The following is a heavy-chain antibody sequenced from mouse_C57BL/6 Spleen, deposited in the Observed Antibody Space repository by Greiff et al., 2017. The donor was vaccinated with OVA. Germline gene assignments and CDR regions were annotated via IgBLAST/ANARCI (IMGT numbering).Heavy chain of an antibody. Sequence: EVQLQQSGPELVKPGASVKISCKASGYTFTDYYMNWVKQSHGKSLEWIGDINPNNGGTSYNQKFKGKATLTVDKSSSTAYMELRSLTSEDSAVYYCARTAVTVVATPHYFDYWGQGTTLTVSS. CDR1: GYTFTDYY. CDR2: INPNNGGT. D-gene: IGHD1-1*01. V-gene: IGHV1-26*01. CDR3: ARTAVTVVATPHYFDY. J-gene: IGHJ2*01.